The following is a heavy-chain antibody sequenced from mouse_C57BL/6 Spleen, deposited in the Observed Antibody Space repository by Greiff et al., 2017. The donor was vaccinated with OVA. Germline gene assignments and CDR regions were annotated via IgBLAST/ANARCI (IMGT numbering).Heavy chain of an antibody. CDR3: TTGYYGSSYPN. CDR1: GFNIKDDY. D-gene: IGHD1-1*01. CDR2: IDPENGDT. J-gene: IGHJ3*01. Sequence: EVQRVESGAELVRPGASVKLSCTASGFNIKDDYMHWVKQRPEQGLEWIGWIDPENGDTEYASKFQGKATITADTSSNTAYLQLSSLTSEDTAVYYCTTGYYGSSYPNWGQGTLVTVSA. V-gene: IGHV14-4*01.